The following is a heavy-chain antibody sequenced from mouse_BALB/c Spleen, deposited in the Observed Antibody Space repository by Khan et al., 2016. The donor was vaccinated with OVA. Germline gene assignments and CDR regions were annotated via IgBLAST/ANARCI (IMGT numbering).Heavy chain of an antibody. CDR2: ISTYYGDA. D-gene: IGHD1-1*02. CDR3: PGGGGGNRFDY. Sequence: QIQLVQSGAELVRPGVSVKISCKGSGYTFTDFTLHWVKQSHAMSLEWIGVISTYYGDATYNQRFKDKATMTVDKSSSTAYMELASLTSEDSAIFDSPGGGGGNRFDYWGQGTLVTVSA. CDR1: GYTFTDFT. J-gene: IGHJ3*01. V-gene: IGHV1S137*01.